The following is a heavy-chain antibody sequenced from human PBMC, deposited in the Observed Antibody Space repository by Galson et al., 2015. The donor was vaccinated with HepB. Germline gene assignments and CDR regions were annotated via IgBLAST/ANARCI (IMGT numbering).Heavy chain of an antibody. Sequence: CAISGDSVSSNSAAWNWIRQSPSRGLEWLGTTCYRSKWYNDYAESVKSRMTIKPDTSKNEFSLQLNSVTPEDTAVYYCARDPSGSYWGRWFHLWGQGIPVTVSS. CDR1: GDSVSSNSAA. D-gene: IGHD1-26*01. CDR2: TCYRSKWYN. CDR3: ARDPSGSYWGRWFHL. J-gene: IGHJ5*02. V-gene: IGHV6-1*01.